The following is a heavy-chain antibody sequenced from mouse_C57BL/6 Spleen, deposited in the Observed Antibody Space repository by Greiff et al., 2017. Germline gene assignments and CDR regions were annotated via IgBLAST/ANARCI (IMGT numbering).Heavy chain of an antibody. V-gene: IGHV1-82*01. CDR2: IYPGDGDT. CDR1: GYAFSRSW. Sequence: VQLQQSGPELVKPGASVKISCKASGYAFSRSWMNWVKQRPGKGLEWIGRIYPGDGDTNYNGKFKGKATLTADKSSSTAYMQLSSLTSEDSAVYFCATDSNYFAYWGQGTLVTVSA. CDR3: ATDSNYFAY. D-gene: IGHD2-5*01. J-gene: IGHJ3*01.